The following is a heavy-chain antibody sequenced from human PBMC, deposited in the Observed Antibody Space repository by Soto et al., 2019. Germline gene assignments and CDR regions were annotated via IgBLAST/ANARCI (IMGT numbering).Heavy chain of an antibody. D-gene: IGHD2-15*01. CDR2: IYSSGST. CDR1: GGSISSYY. CDR3: ARLRGNCSGASCYPDY. Sequence: PSETLSLTCTVSGGSISSYYWTWIRQPPGKGLEWIGYIYSSGSTNYNPSLTSRLTTSVDTPNNQFSLKLSSVTAADTAVYYCARLRGNCSGASCYPDYWGQGTLVTVSS. V-gene: IGHV4-59*01. J-gene: IGHJ4*02.